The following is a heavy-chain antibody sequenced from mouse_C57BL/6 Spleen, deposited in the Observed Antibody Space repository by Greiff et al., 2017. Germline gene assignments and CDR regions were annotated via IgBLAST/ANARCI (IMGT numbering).Heavy chain of an antibody. CDR1: GYAFSSSW. CDR2: IYPGDGDT. J-gene: IGHJ2*01. V-gene: IGHV1-82*01. CDR3: ANDYYGSSYEGY. Sequence: VQLVESGPELVKPGASVKISCKASGYAFSSSWMNWVKQRPGKGLEWIGRIYPGDGDTNYNGKFKGKATLTADKSSSTAYMQLSSLTSEDSAVYFCANDYYGSSYEGYWGQGTTLTVSS. D-gene: IGHD1-1*01.